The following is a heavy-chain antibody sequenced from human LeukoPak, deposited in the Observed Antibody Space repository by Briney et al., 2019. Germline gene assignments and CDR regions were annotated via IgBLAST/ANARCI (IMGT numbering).Heavy chain of an antibody. D-gene: IGHD3-22*01. J-gene: IGHJ4*02. Sequence: GSLRLXCAASGFTFSSYWMSWVRQAPGKGLEWVANIKQDGSETYYVDSVKGRFTISRDNAKNSLYLQMNSLRAEDTAVYYCARGFYPDRTMIVVVVDYWGQGTLVTVSS. CDR1: GFTFSSYW. V-gene: IGHV3-7*03. CDR3: ARGFYPDRTMIVVVVDY. CDR2: IKQDGSET.